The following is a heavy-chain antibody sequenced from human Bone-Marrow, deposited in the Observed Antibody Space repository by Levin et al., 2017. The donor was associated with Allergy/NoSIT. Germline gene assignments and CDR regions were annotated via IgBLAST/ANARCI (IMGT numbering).Heavy chain of an antibody. Sequence: GESLKISCKTSGYRFSSHWIGWVRPTPETGLEWMANIYPSDSDTRYNPFFEGQVTVSADKSTTTAYLPWTRLKASDTAMYYCAGRASPKAVDIWGQGTMVTVSS. CDR3: AGRASPKAVDI. CDR2: IYPSDSDT. J-gene: IGHJ3*02. V-gene: IGHV5-51*01. CDR1: GYRFSSHW.